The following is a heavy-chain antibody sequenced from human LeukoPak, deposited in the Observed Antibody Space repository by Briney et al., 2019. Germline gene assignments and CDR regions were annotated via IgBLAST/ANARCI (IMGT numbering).Heavy chain of an antibody. Sequence: SETLSLTCAVYGGSFSGYYWSWIRQPPGKGLEWIGEINHSGSTNYNPSLKSRVTISVDTSKNQFSLKLSSVTAADTAAYYCARGGGYYYGSGSNDYWGQGTLVTVSS. V-gene: IGHV4-34*01. D-gene: IGHD3-10*01. CDR1: GGSFSGYY. CDR3: ARGGGYYYGSGSNDY. CDR2: INHSGST. J-gene: IGHJ4*02.